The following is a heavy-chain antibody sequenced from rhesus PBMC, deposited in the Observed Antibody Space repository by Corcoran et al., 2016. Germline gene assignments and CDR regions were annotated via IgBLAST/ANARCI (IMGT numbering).Heavy chain of an antibody. Sequence: QVQLQESGPGVVKPSETLSLTCAVSGGTISSGYCYWSWIRQPPGKGLEWIGGIYSNIESTNSNPSLKIRVTISKDTSKNQFSLKLSSVTATDTAVYYCARDRGYSNYFDYWGQGVLVTVSS. CDR2: IYSNIEST. CDR3: ARDRGYSNYFDY. J-gene: IGHJ4*01. D-gene: IGHD5-24*01. V-gene: IGHV4S12*01. CDR1: GGTISSGYCY.